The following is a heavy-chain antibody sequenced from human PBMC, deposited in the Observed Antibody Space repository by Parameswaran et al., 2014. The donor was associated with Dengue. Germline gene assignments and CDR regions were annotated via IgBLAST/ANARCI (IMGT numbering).Heavy chain of an antibody. CDR3: ARDFTLEYSSSAVSWFDP. V-gene: IGHV4-30-4*01. CDR2: IYYSGST. D-gene: IGHD6-6*01. J-gene: IGHJ5*02. Sequence: WIRQPPGKGLEWIGSIYYSGSTYYNPSLKSRVTISVDTSKNQFSLKLSSVTAADTAVYYCARDFTLEYSSSAVSWFDPWGQGTLVTVSS.